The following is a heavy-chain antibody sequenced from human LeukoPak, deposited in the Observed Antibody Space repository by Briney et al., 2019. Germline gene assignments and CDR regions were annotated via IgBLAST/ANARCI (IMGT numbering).Heavy chain of an antibody. D-gene: IGHD3-10*01. V-gene: IGHV4-38-2*02. CDR2: IYHSGST. CDR1: GYSISSGYY. CDR3: ARLMVRGVLKSYYYYYMDV. J-gene: IGHJ6*03. Sequence: PSETLSLTCTVSGYSISSGYYWAWIRQPPGKGLERFGGIYHSGSTYYNPSLKSRVTISVDTSKNQFSLKLSSVTAADTAVYYCARLMVRGVLKSYYYYYMDVWGKGTTVTISS.